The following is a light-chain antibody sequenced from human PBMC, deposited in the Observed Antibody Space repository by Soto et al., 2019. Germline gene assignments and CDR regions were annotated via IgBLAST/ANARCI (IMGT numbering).Light chain of an antibody. J-gene: IGKJ1*01. CDR2: DAS. Sequence: EIVLPQSPATLSLSPGASATLSGRASQSVSSNLAWYQQKPGQAPRLLMYDASTRATGIPARFSGSGSGTEFTLTISSLQSEDSAVYYCQQYGSSRTVGKGTKVAIK. CDR3: QQYGSSRT. V-gene: IGKV3-15*01. CDR1: QSVSSN.